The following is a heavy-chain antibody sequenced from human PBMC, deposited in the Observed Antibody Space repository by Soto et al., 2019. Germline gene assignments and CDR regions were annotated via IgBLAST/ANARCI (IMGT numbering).Heavy chain of an antibody. J-gene: IGHJ4*02. CDR3: ARGQEDCSGFTCYWFDY. CDR2: IWYDGSNK. Sequence: GGSLRLSCATSGFTFNNYAMHWVRQAPGKGLEWVAIIWYDGSNKYYADSVKGRFAISRDNSKNMLYLQMNSLRGEDTAVYYCARGQEDCSGFTCYWFDYWGQGTLVTVSS. D-gene: IGHD2-15*01. V-gene: IGHV3-33*01. CDR1: GFTFNNYA.